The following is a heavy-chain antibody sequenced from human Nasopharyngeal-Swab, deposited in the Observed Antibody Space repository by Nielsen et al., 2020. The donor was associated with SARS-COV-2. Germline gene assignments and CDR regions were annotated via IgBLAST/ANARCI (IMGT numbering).Heavy chain of an antibody. Sequence: GESLKISCAASGFPFSDYYMSWSRQAPGKGLEWVSYISSSGSTIYYADSVKGRFTIPRDNAKNSLYLQMNSLRAEDTAVYYCARDKGRCSSTSCYVDYWGQGTLVTVSS. CDR3: ARDKGRCSSTSCYVDY. CDR2: ISSSGSTI. CDR1: GFPFSDYY. D-gene: IGHD2-2*01. J-gene: IGHJ4*02. V-gene: IGHV3-11*01.